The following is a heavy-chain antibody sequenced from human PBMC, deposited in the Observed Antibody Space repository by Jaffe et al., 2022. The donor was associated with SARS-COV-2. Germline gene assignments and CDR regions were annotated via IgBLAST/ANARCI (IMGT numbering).Heavy chain of an antibody. J-gene: IGHJ3*02. D-gene: IGHD3-10*01. CDR3: ARSWTSGTHGALDI. CDR2: VRNKPSSYTT. V-gene: IGHV3-72*01. Sequence: EVVLVESGGALVQPGGSLRLSCAASGFIFSNHYMDWVRQAPGKGLEWVGRVRNKPSSYTTEYAASVRGRFTISRDDSISSLFLQMNSLKTDDTAVYYCARSWTSGTHGALDIWGQGTMVTVSS. CDR1: GFIFSNHY.